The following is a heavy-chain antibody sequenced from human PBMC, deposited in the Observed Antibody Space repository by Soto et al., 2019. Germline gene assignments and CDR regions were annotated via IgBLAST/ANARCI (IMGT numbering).Heavy chain of an antibody. V-gene: IGHV3-9*01. Sequence: EVQLVESGGGLVQPGRSLRLSCTVSGFSFDNYAMHWVRQAPGKGLAWVSVISWNSGSIGYADSVKRRFTISRDNAHKSLYLQMNSLSAEDTALYYCAKGGPYYSYYMDVWGKGTTVTVSS. CDR1: GFSFDNYA. CDR3: AKGGPYYSYYMDV. CDR2: ISWNSGSI. J-gene: IGHJ6*03.